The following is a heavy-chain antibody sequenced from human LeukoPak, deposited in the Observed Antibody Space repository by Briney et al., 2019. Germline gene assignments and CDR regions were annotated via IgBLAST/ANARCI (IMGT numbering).Heavy chain of an antibody. CDR1: GGTFSSYA. CDR2: MNPNNGNT. J-gene: IGHJ3*01. V-gene: IGHV1-8*02. CDR3: ARAQRLMP. D-gene: IGHD1-1*01. Sequence: ASVKVSCKASGGTFSSYAISWVRQATGQRLEWMGWMNPNNGNTNYAQKFQGRVTMTRNTSISTAYMELSSLRSEDTAVYYCARAQRLMPWGQGTVVTVSS.